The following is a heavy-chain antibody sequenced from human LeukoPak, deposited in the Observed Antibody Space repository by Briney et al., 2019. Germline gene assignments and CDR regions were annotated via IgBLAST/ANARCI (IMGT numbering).Heavy chain of an antibody. Sequence: PSETLSLTCAVYGGPFSVYYWSWIRHPPGRGLEWLGEINHTGSTNYNPSLKSRVTISVDTSKNQFSLKLSSVTAADTAVYYCARARIAAAGNDAFDIWGQGTMVTVSS. D-gene: IGHD6-13*01. CDR1: GGPFSVYY. CDR3: ARARIAAAGNDAFDI. J-gene: IGHJ3*02. CDR2: INHTGST. V-gene: IGHV4-34*01.